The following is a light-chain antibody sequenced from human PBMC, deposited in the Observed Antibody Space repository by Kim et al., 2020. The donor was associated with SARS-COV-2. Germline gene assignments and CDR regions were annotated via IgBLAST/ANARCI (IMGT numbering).Light chain of an antibody. Sequence: ALGQTVRITCQGDSLRSYYASWYQQSPGQAPVLVIYGKNNRPSGIPDRFSGSSSGNTASLTITGAQAEDEAYYYCNSRDSSGNHVVFGGGTKLTFL. CDR3: NSRDSSGNHVV. CDR2: GKN. V-gene: IGLV3-19*01. J-gene: IGLJ2*01. CDR1: SLRSYY.